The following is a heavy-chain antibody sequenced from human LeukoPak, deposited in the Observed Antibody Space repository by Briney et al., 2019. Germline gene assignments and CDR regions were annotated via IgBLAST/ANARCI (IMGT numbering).Heavy chain of an antibody. V-gene: IGHV3-21*01. CDR1: GFTLSSYS. CDR3: ARDRVLDY. Sequence: TGGSLRLSRALSGFTLSSYSMNWVPQAPGKGRVWVSSISSSSSYIYYADSVKGRFTISRDNAKNSLYLQMNSLRAEDTAVYYCARDRVLDYWGQGTLVTVSS. J-gene: IGHJ4*02. D-gene: IGHD3-10*01. CDR2: ISSSSSYI.